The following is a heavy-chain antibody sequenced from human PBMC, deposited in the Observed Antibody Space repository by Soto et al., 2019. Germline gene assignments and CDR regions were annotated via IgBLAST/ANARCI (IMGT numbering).Heavy chain of an antibody. CDR3: ARDIVVVVAASFLDYGMDV. D-gene: IGHD2-15*01. CDR1: GFTFSSYA. J-gene: IGHJ6*02. CDR2: ISYDGSNK. Sequence: PGGSLRLSCAASGFTFSSYAMHWVRQAPGKGLEWVAVISYDGSNKYYADSVKGRFTIPRDNSKNTLYLQMNSLRAEDTAVYYCARDIVVVVAASFLDYGMDVWGQGTTVTVSS. V-gene: IGHV3-30-3*01.